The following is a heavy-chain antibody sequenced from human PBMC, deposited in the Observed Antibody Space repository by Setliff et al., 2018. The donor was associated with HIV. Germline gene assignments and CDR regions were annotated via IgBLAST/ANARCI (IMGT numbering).Heavy chain of an antibody. CDR3: ARVYGYGHSPIDS. V-gene: IGHV4-34*01. CDR1: GGSFSHYY. Sequence: PSETLSLTCAVYGGSFSHYYWNRVRQSPGQGLEWIGEINHSGSTNYNPSLKSRVTISVDRSKNQFSLKLNSLTAADTAVYYCARVYGYGHSPIDSWGQGTPVTVSS. J-gene: IGHJ4*02. CDR2: INHSGST. D-gene: IGHD5-18*01.